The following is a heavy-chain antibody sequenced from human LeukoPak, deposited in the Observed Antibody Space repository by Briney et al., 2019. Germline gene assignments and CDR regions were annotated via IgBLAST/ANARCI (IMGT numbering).Heavy chain of an antibody. V-gene: IGHV4-59*01. Sequence: PSETLSLTCTVSGGSMSSYYWSWIRQPPGKGLEWIGYIYYSGTTNYNPSLKSRVTISVDTSKNQFSLKLRSVTAADTAVYYCARGVYIAAAQYGYWGQGTLVTVSP. CDR1: GGSMSSYY. J-gene: IGHJ4*02. CDR2: IYYSGTT. D-gene: IGHD6-13*01. CDR3: ARGVYIAAAQYGY.